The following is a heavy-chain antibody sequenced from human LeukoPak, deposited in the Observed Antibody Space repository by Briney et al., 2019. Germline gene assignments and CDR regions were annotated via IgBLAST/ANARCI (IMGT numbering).Heavy chain of an antibody. CDR1: GGSFSGYY. J-gene: IGHJ5*02. V-gene: IGHV4-34*01. D-gene: IGHD2-15*01. CDR2: INHSGST. CDR3: ARAGGRIGWFDP. Sequence: PSETLSLTCAVYGGSFSGYYWSWVRQPPGKGLEWIGEINHSGSTNYNPSLKSRVTISVDTSKNQFSLKLSSVTAADTAVYYCARAGGRIGWFDPWGQGTLVTVSS.